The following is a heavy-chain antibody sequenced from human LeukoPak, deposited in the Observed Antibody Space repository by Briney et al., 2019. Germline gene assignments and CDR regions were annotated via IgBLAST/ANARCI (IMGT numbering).Heavy chain of an antibody. D-gene: IGHD3-10*01. Sequence: ASVKVSCKASGYTFTGYYMHWVRQAPGQGLEWMGWINPNSGGTNYAQKFQGRVTMTRDTSISTAYMELSRLRSDDTAVYYCARDLLLWFGELVGEDYWGQGTLVTVSS. CDR1: GYTFTGYY. CDR2: INPNSGGT. CDR3: ARDLLLWFGELVGEDY. V-gene: IGHV1-2*02. J-gene: IGHJ4*02.